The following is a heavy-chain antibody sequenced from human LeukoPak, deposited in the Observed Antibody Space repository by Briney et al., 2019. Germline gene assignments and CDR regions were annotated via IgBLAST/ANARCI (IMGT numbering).Heavy chain of an antibody. CDR3: ARLNYYDSSDSQGFDY. CDR1: GGSISSYY. D-gene: IGHD3-22*01. Sequence: SETLSLTCTVSGGSISSYYWSWIRQPPGKGLEWIGYIYYSGSTNYNPSLKSRVTISVDTSKNQFSLNLSSVTAADTAVYYCARLNYYDSSDSQGFDYWGQGTLVTVSS. V-gene: IGHV4-59*08. CDR2: IYYSGST. J-gene: IGHJ4*02.